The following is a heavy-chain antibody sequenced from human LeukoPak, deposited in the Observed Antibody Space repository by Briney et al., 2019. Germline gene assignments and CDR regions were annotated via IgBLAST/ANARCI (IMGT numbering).Heavy chain of an antibody. D-gene: IGHD3-3*01. V-gene: IGHV3-7*01. CDR2: IKEDGSEK. CDR3: ARDRSGTSGVISLLDC. J-gene: IGHJ4*02. Sequence: GGSLRLSCAASGFTFSTYWMSWVRRAPGKGLEWVAYIKEDGSEKYYVDSVKGRFTISRDNAKNSLFLQLSSLTAEDTAVYYCARDRSGTSGVISLLDCWGQGALVTASS. CDR1: GFTFSTYW.